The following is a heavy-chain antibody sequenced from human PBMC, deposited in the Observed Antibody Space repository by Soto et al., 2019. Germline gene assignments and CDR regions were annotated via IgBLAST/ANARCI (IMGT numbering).Heavy chain of an antibody. D-gene: IGHD2-15*01. CDR1: GFIFSTYA. J-gene: IGHJ4*02. CDR3: AKDAPPTPERDRYFDY. CDR2: ITGGGVST. V-gene: IGHV3-23*01. Sequence: PGGSLRLSCTASGFIFSTYAMSWVRQAPGKGLEWVSSITGGGVSTQYADSVKGRFTISRDNSKNTLYLQMTSLRAEDTAMYYCAKDAPPTPERDRYFDYWGQGTPVTVS.